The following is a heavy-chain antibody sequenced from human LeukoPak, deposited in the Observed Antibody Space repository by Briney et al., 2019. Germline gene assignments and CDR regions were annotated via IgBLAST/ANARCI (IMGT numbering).Heavy chain of an antibody. CDR3: ASTDDYYGSGSYTYYYYYGMDV. D-gene: IGHD3-10*01. Sequence: GGSLRLSCVASGFTFSGHSMNWVRQAPGKGLEWLSFLSSSSSSIAYADSVKGRFTISRDNSKNTLYLQMNSLRAEDTAVYYCASTDDYYGSGSYTYYYYYGMDVWGQGTTVTVSS. J-gene: IGHJ6*02. V-gene: IGHV3-48*01. CDR1: GFTFSGHS. CDR2: LSSSSSSI.